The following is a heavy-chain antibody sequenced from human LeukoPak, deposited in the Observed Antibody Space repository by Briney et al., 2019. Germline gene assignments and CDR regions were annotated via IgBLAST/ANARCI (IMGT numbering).Heavy chain of an antibody. CDR2: ISGSGGST. CDR1: GFTFSSYA. Sequence: GGSLRLSCAASGFTFSSYAMSWVRQAPGKGLEWVSAISGSGGSTYYADSVKGRFTISRDNSKNTLYLQMNSLRAEDTAVYYCARGSYYFDSSGYQDYWGQGTLVTVSS. J-gene: IGHJ4*02. CDR3: ARGSYYFDSSGYQDY. V-gene: IGHV3-23*01. D-gene: IGHD3-22*01.